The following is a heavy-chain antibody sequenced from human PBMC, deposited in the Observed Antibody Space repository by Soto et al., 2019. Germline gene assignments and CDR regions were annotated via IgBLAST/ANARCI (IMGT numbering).Heavy chain of an antibody. J-gene: IGHJ4*02. D-gene: IGHD2-2*01. CDR1: GGSISSGDYY. Sequence: QVQLQESGPGLVKPSQTLSLTCTVSGGSISSGDYYWSWIRQPPGKGLEWIGYIYYSGSTYYNPSLKSRVTISVDTSKNQFSLKLSSVTAADTAVYYCDREAMGDHYCSSTSCFFRMGTFDYWGQGTLVTVSS. CDR3: DREAMGDHYCSSTSCFFRMGTFDY. V-gene: IGHV4-30-4*01. CDR2: IYYSGST.